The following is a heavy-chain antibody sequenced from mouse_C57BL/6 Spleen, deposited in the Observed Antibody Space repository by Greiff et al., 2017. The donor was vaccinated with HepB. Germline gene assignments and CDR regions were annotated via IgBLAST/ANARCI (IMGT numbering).Heavy chain of an antibody. J-gene: IGHJ2*01. V-gene: IGHV1-4*01. D-gene: IGHD1-1*02. CDR1: GYTFTSYT. Sequence: QVQLQQSGAELARPGASVKMSCKASGYTFTSYTMHWVKQRPGQGLEWIGYINPSSGYTKYNQKFKDKATLTADKSSSTAYMQLISLTSEDSAVYYCARGSYDYFDYWGQGTTLTVSS. CDR2: INPSSGYT. CDR3: ARGSYDYFDY.